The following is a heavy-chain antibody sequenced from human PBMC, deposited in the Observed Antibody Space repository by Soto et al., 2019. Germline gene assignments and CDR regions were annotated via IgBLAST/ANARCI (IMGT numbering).Heavy chain of an antibody. J-gene: IGHJ3*02. V-gene: IGHV3-9*01. Sequence: SLRLSCAASGFTFDDYAMHWVRQAPGKGLEWASGISWNSGSIGYADSVKGRFTISRDNAKNSLYLQMNSLRAEDTALYYCANLEYSSSDDAFDIWGQGTMVTVSS. CDR1: GFTFDDYA. CDR3: ANLEYSSSDDAFDI. CDR2: ISWNSGSI. D-gene: IGHD6-6*01.